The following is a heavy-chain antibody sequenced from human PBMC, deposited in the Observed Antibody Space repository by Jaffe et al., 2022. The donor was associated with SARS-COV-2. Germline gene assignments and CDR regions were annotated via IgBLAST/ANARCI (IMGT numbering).Heavy chain of an antibody. V-gene: IGHV3-33*01. CDR3: ARAPRRHDYGDYDGDAFDI. J-gene: IGHJ3*02. Sequence: QVQLVESGGGVVQPGRSLRLSCAASGFTFSSYGMHWVRQAPGKGLEWVAVIWYDGSNKYYADSVKGRFTISRDNSKNTLYLQMNSLRAEDTAVYYCARAPRRHDYGDYDGDAFDIWGQGTMVTVSS. CDR2: IWYDGSNK. D-gene: IGHD4-17*01. CDR1: GFTFSSYG.